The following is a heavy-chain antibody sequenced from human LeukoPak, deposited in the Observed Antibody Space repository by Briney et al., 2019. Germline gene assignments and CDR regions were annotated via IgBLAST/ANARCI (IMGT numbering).Heavy chain of an antibody. Sequence: PGGSLRLSCAASGFTFSSYAMSWVRQAPGKGLEWVSYISSSGSTIYYADSVKGRFTISRDNAKNSLYLQMNSLRAEDTAVYYCAREKRYCSGGSCYHDAFDIWGQGTMVTVSS. CDR1: GFTFSSYA. J-gene: IGHJ3*02. V-gene: IGHV3-48*04. D-gene: IGHD2-15*01. CDR2: ISSSGSTI. CDR3: AREKRYCSGGSCYHDAFDI.